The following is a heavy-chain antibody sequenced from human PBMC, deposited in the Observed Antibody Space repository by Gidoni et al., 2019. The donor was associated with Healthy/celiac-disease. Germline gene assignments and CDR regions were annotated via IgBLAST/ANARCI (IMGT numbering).Heavy chain of an antibody. D-gene: IGHD5-12*01. CDR2: INHSGST. V-gene: IGHV4-34*01. CDR1: GGSFSGYY. J-gene: IGHJ4*02. CDR3: ASRPKRGYGRFDY. Sequence: QVQLQQWGAGLLKPSETLSLTCAVYGGSFSGYYWSWIRQPPGKGLEWIGEINHSGSTNYNPSLKSRVTISVDTSKNQFSLKLSSVTAADTAVYYCASRPKRGYGRFDYWGQGTLVTVSS.